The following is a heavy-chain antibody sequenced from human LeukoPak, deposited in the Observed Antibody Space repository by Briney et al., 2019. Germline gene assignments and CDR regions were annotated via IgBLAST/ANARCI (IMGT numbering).Heavy chain of an antibody. Sequence: ASVKVSCKASGYTFTSYYMHWVGQAPGQGVEWMGIINPSGGSTNYAQKLQGRVTMTRETSTSTVYMELSSLRSEDTAVYYCARDTNDVRSYYFDYWGQGTLVTVSS. D-gene: IGHD1-1*01. CDR3: ARDTNDVRSYYFDY. CDR2: INPSGGST. CDR1: GYTFTSYY. J-gene: IGHJ4*02. V-gene: IGHV1-46*03.